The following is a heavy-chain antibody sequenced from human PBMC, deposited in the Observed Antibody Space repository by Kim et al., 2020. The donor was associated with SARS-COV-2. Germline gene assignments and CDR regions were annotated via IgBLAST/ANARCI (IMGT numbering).Heavy chain of an antibody. CDR2: IKSKADGGTA. D-gene: IGHD2-8*02. J-gene: IGHJ4*02. CDR1: GFTFSNAW. CDR3: TTLPSGAGQQSLLDY. Sequence: GGSLRLSCAASGFTFSNAWMTWVRRAPGKGLAWVGRIKSKADGGTAYYAAPVKGRFTISRDDSKNMLYLQMNSLETEDTAVYYCTTLPSGAGQQSLLDYWGQGSLVTVSS. V-gene: IGHV3-15*05.